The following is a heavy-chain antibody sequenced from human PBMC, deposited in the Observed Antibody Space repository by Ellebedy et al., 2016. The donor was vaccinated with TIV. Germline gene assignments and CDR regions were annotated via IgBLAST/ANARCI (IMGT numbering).Heavy chain of an antibody. V-gene: IGHV1-8*01. CDR1: GYTFTKYD. D-gene: IGHD2-15*01. CDR3: ARYSDMDYNYYGMDV. J-gene: IGHJ6*01. CDR2: MNPKSENG. Sequence: AASVKVSCKASGYTFTKYDIMWVRQATGQGLEWMGSMNPKSENGGFAQTFQGRVTMTSDTSMSTAYMELSSLRPEDTAVYYCARYSDMDYNYYGMDVWGQGTTVIGSS.